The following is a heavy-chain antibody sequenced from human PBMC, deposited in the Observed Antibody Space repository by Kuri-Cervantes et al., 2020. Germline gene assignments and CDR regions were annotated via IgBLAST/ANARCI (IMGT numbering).Heavy chain of an antibody. D-gene: IGHD3-16*01. V-gene: IGHV3-21*01. Sequence: GGSLRLSCAASGFTFSSYSMNWVRQAPGKGLEWVSSISSSSSYIYYADSVKGRFTISRDNAKNSLYLQMNSLRPEDTAVYYCAHITFGGGIAPFDIWGQGTMVTVSS. CDR2: ISSSSSYI. CDR1: GFTFSSYS. J-gene: IGHJ3*02. CDR3: AHITFGGGIAPFDI.